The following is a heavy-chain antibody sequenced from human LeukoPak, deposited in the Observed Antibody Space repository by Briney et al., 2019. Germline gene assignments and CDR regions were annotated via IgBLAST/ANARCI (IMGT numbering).Heavy chain of an antibody. D-gene: IGHD1-26*01. CDR1: VYTFTSYG. Sequence: ASVKVSCKASVYTFTSYGISWVRQAPGQGLEWMGIINPSGGSTSYAQKFQGRVTMTRDTSISTVNMELTSLRSDDTAVYYCARVEVGARFDCWGRGTLVIVSS. J-gene: IGHJ4*02. V-gene: IGHV1-46*01. CDR2: INPSGGST. CDR3: ARVEVGARFDC.